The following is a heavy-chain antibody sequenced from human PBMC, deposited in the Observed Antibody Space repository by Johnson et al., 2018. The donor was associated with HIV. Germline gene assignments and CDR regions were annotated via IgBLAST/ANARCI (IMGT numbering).Heavy chain of an antibody. CDR2: ISGSGGST. CDR1: GFTFSSYA. V-gene: IGHV3-23*04. J-gene: IGHJ3*02. Sequence: VQLVESGGGLVQPGGSLRLSCAASGFTFSSYAMSWVRQAPGKGLEWVSAISGSGGSTYYPDSVKGRFTISRDNSKNTLYLQMNSLRAEDTAVYYCATELTAHQPIYYYGSTRSAFDILGQGTMGTVSS. D-gene: IGHD3-22*01. CDR3: ATELTAHQPIYYYGSTRSAFDI.